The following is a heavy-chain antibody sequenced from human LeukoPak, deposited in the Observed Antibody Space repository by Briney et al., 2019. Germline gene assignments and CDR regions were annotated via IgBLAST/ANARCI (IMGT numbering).Heavy chain of an antibody. CDR2: ISGDGGST. V-gene: IGHV3-43*02. Sequence: GGSLRLSCAASGFTFDDYAMHWVRQAPGKGLEWVSLISGDGGSTYCADSVKGRFTISRDNSKNSLYLQMNSLRTEDTALYYCAKDSPFWSGYYWNWFDPWGQGTLVTVSS. J-gene: IGHJ5*02. D-gene: IGHD3-3*01. CDR1: GFTFDDYA. CDR3: AKDSPFWSGYYWNWFDP.